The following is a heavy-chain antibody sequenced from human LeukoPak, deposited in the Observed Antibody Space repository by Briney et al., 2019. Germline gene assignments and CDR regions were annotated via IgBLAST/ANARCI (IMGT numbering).Heavy chain of an antibody. CDR2: INHSGST. Sequence: SETLSLTCAVYGGSFSGYYWSWIRQPPGKGLEWIGEINHSGSTNYNPSLKSRVTISVDTSKNQFSLKLSSVTVADTAVYYCARGGGYSYGPNHFDYWGQGTLVTVSS. V-gene: IGHV4-34*01. CDR3: ARGGGYSYGPNHFDY. D-gene: IGHD5-18*01. CDR1: GGSFSGYY. J-gene: IGHJ4*02.